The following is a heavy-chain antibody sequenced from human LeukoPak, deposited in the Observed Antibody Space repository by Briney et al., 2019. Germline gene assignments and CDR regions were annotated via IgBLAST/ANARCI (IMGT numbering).Heavy chain of an antibody. CDR2: ISGRGDST. J-gene: IGHJ4*02. CDR3: AILGYCSGGSCYHAIYFDY. CDR1: GVTLSDYA. V-gene: IGHV3-23*01. Sequence: GGSLRLSCAASGVTLSDYAMSWVRQAPGKGLEWVSDISGRGDSTYYADSVKGRFTISRDKSKNTVYLQMNSLRAEGTAVYYCAILGYCSGGSCYHAIYFDYWGQGTLVTVSS. D-gene: IGHD2-15*01.